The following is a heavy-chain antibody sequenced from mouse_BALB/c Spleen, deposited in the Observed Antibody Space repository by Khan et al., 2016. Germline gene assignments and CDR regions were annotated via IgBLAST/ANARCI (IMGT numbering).Heavy chain of an antibody. D-gene: IGHD1-1*01. CDR1: GYTFTNYG. Sequence: QIQLVQSGPELKKPGETVKISCKASGYTFTNYGMNWVKQAPGKGLKWMGWINTCTGEATYSDDFKGRFAFSLETSASTAYLQINNLKNEDMATYFCARDHGSSYGWFSYWGQGTLVTVSA. CDR2: INTCTGEA. J-gene: IGHJ3*01. CDR3: ARDHGSSYGWFSY. V-gene: IGHV9-1*02.